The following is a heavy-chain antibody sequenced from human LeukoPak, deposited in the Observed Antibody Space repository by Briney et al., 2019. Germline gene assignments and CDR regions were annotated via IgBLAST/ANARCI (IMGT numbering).Heavy chain of an antibody. V-gene: IGHV1-69*06. CDR2: IIPIFGTA. CDR1: GGTFSSYA. J-gene: IGHJ4*02. Sequence: ASVKVSCKASGGTFSSYAISWVRQAPGQGLEWMGGIIPIFGTANYAQKFQGRVTITADKSTSTAYMELSSLRSEDTAVYYCARVDDILTGYYSYFDYWGQGTLVTVSS. D-gene: IGHD3-9*01. CDR3: ARVDDILTGYYSYFDY.